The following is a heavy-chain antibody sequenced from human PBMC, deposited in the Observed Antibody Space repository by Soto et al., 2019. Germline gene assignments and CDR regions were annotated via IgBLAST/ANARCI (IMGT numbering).Heavy chain of an antibody. V-gene: IGHV4-34*01. D-gene: IGHD6-13*01. J-gene: IGHJ6*02. CDR1: GGSFSGYY. Sequence: SETLSLACAVYGGSFSGYYWSWIRQPPGKGLEWIGEINHSGSTNYNPSLKSRVTISVDTSKNQFSLKLSSVTAADTAVYYCARAEGHMRYRSSWYSSYYYYGMDVWGQGTTVTVSS. CDR3: ARAEGHMRYRSSWYSSYYYYGMDV. CDR2: INHSGST.